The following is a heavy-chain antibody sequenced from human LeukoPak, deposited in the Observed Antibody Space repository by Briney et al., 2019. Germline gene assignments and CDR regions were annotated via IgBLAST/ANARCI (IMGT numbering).Heavy chain of an antibody. CDR3: ARESHITREDY. CDR2: ISASNGDT. CDR1: DYTFTSYG. V-gene: IGHV1-18*01. J-gene: IGHJ4*02. D-gene: IGHD1-14*01. Sequence: APVKVSCTASDYTFTSYGISWVRQAPGQGLEWMGWISASNGDTDYPQNLQGRVTMTTDTYTGTAYMELRSLTSDDTAIYYCARESHITREDYWGQGTLVTVSS.